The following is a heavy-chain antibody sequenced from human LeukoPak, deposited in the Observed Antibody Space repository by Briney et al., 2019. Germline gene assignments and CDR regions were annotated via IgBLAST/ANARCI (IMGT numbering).Heavy chain of an antibody. J-gene: IGHJ3*02. Sequence: GGSLRLSCAASGFTFSSYAMSWVRQAPGKGLEWVSAISGSGGSTYYADSVKGRFTISRDNSKNTLYLQMNSLRAEDTAVYYCARGTYYYDSRGYSAGAFDIWGQGTMVTASS. CDR1: GFTFSSYA. CDR3: ARGTYYYDSRGYSAGAFDI. V-gene: IGHV3-23*01. CDR2: ISGSGGST. D-gene: IGHD3-22*01.